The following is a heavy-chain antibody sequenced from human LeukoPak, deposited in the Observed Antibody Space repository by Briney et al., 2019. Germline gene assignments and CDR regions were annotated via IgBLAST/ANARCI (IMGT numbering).Heavy chain of an antibody. J-gene: IGHJ4*02. D-gene: IGHD6-19*01. V-gene: IGHV4-59*01. Sequence: SETLSLTCTVSGGSISRYYWSWIRQPPGKGLKWIGYISYSGSTNYNPSLKSRVTISVATSKNQFSLKVSSVTAADTAVYYCARDTGYSSGWYLDYWGQGTLVTVSS. CDR3: ARDTGYSSGWYLDY. CDR1: GGSISRYY. CDR2: ISYSGST.